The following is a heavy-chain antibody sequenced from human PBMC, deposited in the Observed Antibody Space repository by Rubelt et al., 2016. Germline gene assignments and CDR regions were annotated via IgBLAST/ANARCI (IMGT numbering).Heavy chain of an antibody. Sequence: GGGLGQPGGSLRLSCAASGFTFSTYAMHWVRQAPGKGLEWVAVISYDGSNKYYADSVKGRFTISRDNSKNTLYLQRNSLRAEDAAVYYCARRGPSGTYSVDYWGQGTLVTVSS. CDR1: GFTFSTYA. J-gene: IGHJ4*02. CDR3: ARRGPSGTYSVDY. D-gene: IGHD1-26*01. CDR2: ISYDGSNK. V-gene: IGHV3-30*04.